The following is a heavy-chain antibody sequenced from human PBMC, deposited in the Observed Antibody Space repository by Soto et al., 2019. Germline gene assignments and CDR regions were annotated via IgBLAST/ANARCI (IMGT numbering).Heavy chain of an antibody. J-gene: IGHJ5*02. CDR1: GFTFSSYA. D-gene: IGHD3-16*02. CDR3: AKSLREIKRFDP. CDR2: ISGSGGST. Sequence: EVQLLESGGGLIQPGGSLRLSCAASGFTFSSYAMSWVRQAPGKGLEWVSAISGSGGSTYYADSVKGRFTISRDNSKNTLYLQMNSLRAEDTAVYYCAKSLREIKRFDPWGQGTLVTVSS. V-gene: IGHV3-23*01.